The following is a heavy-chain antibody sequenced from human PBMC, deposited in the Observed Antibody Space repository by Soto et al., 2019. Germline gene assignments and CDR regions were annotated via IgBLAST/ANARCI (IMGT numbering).Heavy chain of an antibody. CDR3: GKQGGKNYDLSGDYRGPYYQYGMDL. V-gene: IGHV1-69*06. CDR2: IIPVFGTE. Sequence: SVKVTCKASGGNFSSDAISWVRQAPGQGPEWMGAIIPVFGTEHYSQNFQGRATLTADKSTTTVNMELSSLRSEAAAVNYCGKQGGKNYDLSGDYRGPYYQYGMDLWGQGTTVTVSS. CDR1: GGNFSSDA. J-gene: IGHJ6*02. D-gene: IGHD3-22*01.